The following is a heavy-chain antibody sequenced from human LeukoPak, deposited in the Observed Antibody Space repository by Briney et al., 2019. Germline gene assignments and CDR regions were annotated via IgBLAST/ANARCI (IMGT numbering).Heavy chain of an antibody. D-gene: IGHD2-15*01. V-gene: IGHV4-61*02. J-gene: IGHJ4*02. CDR2: IYTSGST. CDR1: GGSISSGSYY. Sequence: SQTLSLTCTVSGGSISSGSYYWSWIRQPAGKGLEWIGRIYTSGSTNYNPSLKSRVTISVDTSKNQFSLKLSSVTAADTAVYYCARETLIYCSGGSCYSEGIDYWGQGTLVTVSS. CDR3: ARETLIYCSGGSCYSEGIDY.